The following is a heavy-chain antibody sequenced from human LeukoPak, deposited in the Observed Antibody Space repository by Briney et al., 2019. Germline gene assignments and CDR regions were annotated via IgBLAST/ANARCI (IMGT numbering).Heavy chain of an antibody. CDR1: GYTFTTYG. V-gene: IGHV1-18*01. Sequence: ASVKVSCKASGYTFTTYGISWVRQAPGQGLEWMGWISAYNVNTNYAQNLQGRVTMTQDTSTSTAYMELRSLRSDDTAVYYCVRDIVVVPAAMGGYWGQGTLLTVSS. CDR3: VRDIVVVPAAMGGY. D-gene: IGHD2-2*01. CDR2: ISAYNVNT. J-gene: IGHJ4*02.